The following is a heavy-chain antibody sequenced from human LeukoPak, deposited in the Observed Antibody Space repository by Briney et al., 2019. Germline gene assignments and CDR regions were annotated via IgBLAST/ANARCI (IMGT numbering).Heavy chain of an antibody. Sequence: ASVKVSCKAFGATLNIGHAFIWARQAPGQGLQWMGRIVPFLGEVNYAQNFQGRVSFTADKSTATMYMEMKSLRLDDTAIYYCSPCGHAYDWFGPWGQGTLVTVSS. CDR2: IVPFLGEV. D-gene: IGHD5-12*01. J-gene: IGHJ5*02. CDR3: SPCGHAYDWFGP. V-gene: IGHV1-69*04. CDR1: GATLNIGHA.